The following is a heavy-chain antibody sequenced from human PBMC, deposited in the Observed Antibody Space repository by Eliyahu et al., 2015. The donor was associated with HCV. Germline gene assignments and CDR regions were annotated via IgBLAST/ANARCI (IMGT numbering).Heavy chain of an antibody. V-gene: IGHV3-21*01. D-gene: IGHD3-22*01. J-gene: IGHJ4*02. Sequence: EVQLVESGGGLVKPGGSLRLXCAXSGFPXSSYSMNWVRQAPGKGLEWVSSISSSSSYIYYADSVKGRFTISRDNAKNSLYLQMNSLRAEDTAVYYCARDREGSGYYGFGGGQGTLVTVSS. CDR2: ISSSSSYI. CDR1: GFPXSSYS. CDR3: ARDREGSGYYGFG.